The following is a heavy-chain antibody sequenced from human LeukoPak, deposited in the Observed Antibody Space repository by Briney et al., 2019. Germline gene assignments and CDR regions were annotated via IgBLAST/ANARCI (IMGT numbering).Heavy chain of an antibody. CDR2: ISYDGSNK. D-gene: IGHD3-22*01. CDR3: ARDRYYYDSSGYPK. V-gene: IGHV3-30-3*01. J-gene: IGHJ4*02. Sequence: PGRSLRLSCAASGFTFSSFAMHWVRQAPGKGLEWVAVISYDGSNKYYADSVKGRFTISRDNSKNTLYLQMNSLRAEDTAVYYCARDRYYYDSSGYPKRGQGILVTV. CDR1: GFTFSSFA.